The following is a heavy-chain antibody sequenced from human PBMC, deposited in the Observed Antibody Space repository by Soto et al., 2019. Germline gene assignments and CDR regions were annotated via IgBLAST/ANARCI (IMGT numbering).Heavy chain of an antibody. V-gene: IGHV4-4*02. Sequence: SDTLSPTFPISGRAISISNWRSWVRQPPGKGLEWIGEIYHSGSTNYNPSLKSRVTISVDKSKNQFSLKLSSVTAADTAVYYCARHRKYYDILTGYYIPSHMDVWGQGTTVS. CDR2: IYHSGST. D-gene: IGHD3-9*01. CDR3: ARHRKYYDILTGYYIPSHMDV. J-gene: IGHJ6*02. CDR1: GRAISISNW.